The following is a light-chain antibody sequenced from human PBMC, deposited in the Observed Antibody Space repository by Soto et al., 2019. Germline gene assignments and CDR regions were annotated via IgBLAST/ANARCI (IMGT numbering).Light chain of an antibody. CDR2: EGS. V-gene: IGLV2-23*01. J-gene: IGLJ1*01. Sequence: QSALTQPASVSGSPGQSITISCTGTSSNVGSYNLVSWYQQHPGKAPKLMIYEGSKRPSGVSNRFSGSKSGNTASLTMSGRQAEDEADYYCCSYAGSSSLYVFGTGTKVTVL. CDR3: CSYAGSSSLYV. CDR1: SSNVGSYNL.